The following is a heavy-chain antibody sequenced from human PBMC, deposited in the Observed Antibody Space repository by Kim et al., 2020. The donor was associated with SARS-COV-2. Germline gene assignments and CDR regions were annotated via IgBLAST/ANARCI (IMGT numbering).Heavy chain of an antibody. D-gene: IGHD3-10*01. CDR2: IWYDGSNK. Sequence: GGSLRLSCAASGFTFSSYGMHWVRQAPGKGLEWVAVIWYDGSNKYYADSVKGRFTISRDNSKNTLYLQMNSLRAEDTAVYYCARDLRTGDGYNSWDLLCGFDYWGQGTLVTVSS. CDR3: ARDLRTGDGYNSWDLLCGFDY. V-gene: IGHV3-33*01. J-gene: IGHJ4*02. CDR1: GFTFSSYG.